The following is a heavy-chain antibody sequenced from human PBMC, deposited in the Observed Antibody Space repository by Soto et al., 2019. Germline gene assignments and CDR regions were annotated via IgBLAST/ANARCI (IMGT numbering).Heavy chain of an antibody. Sequence: GESLKISCKGSGYSFTSYWIGWVRQMPGKGLEWMGIIYPGDSDTRYSPSFQGQVTISADKSISTAYLQWSSLKASDTAMYYCARRTTHGYNYNWFDPWGQGTLVTVSS. CDR3: ARRTTHGYNYNWFDP. D-gene: IGHD5-12*01. CDR1: GYSFTSYW. J-gene: IGHJ5*02. V-gene: IGHV5-51*01. CDR2: IYPGDSDT.